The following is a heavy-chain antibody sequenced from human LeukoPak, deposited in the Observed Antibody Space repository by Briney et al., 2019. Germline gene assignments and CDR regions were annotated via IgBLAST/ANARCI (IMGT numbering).Heavy chain of an antibody. J-gene: IGHJ4*02. CDR3: ARGSSSWYYFDY. D-gene: IGHD6-13*01. CDR1: GFTFDDYA. V-gene: IGHV3-9*01. Sequence: GGSLRLSRAASGFTFDDYAMHWVRQAPGKGLEWVSGISWNSGHKGYADSVKGRFTISRDNAKNSLYLQMNSLRAEDTAVYYCARGSSSWYYFDYWGQGTLVTVSS. CDR2: ISWNSGHK.